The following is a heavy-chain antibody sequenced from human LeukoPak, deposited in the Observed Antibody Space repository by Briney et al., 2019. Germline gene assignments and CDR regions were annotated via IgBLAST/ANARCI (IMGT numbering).Heavy chain of an antibody. D-gene: IGHD2-15*01. CDR3: ARGSMVVAVNLDY. Sequence: SETLSLTCTVSGGSISSYYWSWIRQPPGKGLEWIGYIYYSGSTNYNPSLKSRVTISVDTSKNQFSLKLSSVTAADTAVYYCARGSMVVAVNLDYWGQGTLVTVSS. J-gene: IGHJ4*02. CDR2: IYYSGST. V-gene: IGHV4-59*01. CDR1: GGSISSYY.